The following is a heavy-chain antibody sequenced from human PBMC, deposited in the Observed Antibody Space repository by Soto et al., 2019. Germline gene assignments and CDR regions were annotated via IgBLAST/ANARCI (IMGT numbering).Heavy chain of an antibody. Sequence: QVQLVQSGAEVKKPGSSVNVSCKASGGTFSSYAISWVRQAPGQGLEWLGGIIPIFGTANYAQKFKGRVTITADESTSTAYMGLSSLRSEDTAVYYCYYGGNSGAFDPWGQGTLVTVSS. CDR1: GGTFSSYA. D-gene: IGHD4-17*01. CDR3: YYGGNSGAFDP. CDR2: IIPIFGTA. J-gene: IGHJ5*02. V-gene: IGHV1-69*01.